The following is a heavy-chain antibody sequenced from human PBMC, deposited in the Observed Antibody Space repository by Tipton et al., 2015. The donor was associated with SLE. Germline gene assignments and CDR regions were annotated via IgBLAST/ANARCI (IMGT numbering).Heavy chain of an antibody. CDR3: ARADSSSIGY. J-gene: IGHJ4*02. D-gene: IGHD6-6*01. CDR2: INHSGST. V-gene: IGHV4-34*01. Sequence: TLSLTCAVYGGSFSGYYWSWIRQPPGKGLEWIGEINHSGSTNYNPSLKSRATISVDTSKNQFSLKLSSVTAADTAVYYCARADSSSIGYWGQGTLVTVSS. CDR1: GGSFSGYY.